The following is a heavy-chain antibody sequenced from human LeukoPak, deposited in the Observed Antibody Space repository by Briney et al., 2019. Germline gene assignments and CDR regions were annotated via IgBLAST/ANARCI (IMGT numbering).Heavy chain of an antibody. CDR3: ARGQHSSSWYVFDYYFDY. CDR2: IYHSGST. V-gene: IGHV4-4*02. Sequence: SETLSLTCAVSGGSISSSNWWSWVRQPPGKGLEWIGEIYHSGSTYYNPSLKSRVTISVDRSKNQFSLKLSSVTAADTAVYYCARGQHSSSWYVFDYYFDYWGQGTLVTVSS. J-gene: IGHJ4*02. CDR1: GGSISSSNW. D-gene: IGHD6-13*01.